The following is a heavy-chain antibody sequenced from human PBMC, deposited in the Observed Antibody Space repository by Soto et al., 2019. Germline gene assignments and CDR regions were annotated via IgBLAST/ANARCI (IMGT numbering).Heavy chain of an antibody. CDR3: AREGGLYSSGWYVIRNSFDY. D-gene: IGHD6-19*01. V-gene: IGHV1-46*01. J-gene: IGHJ4*02. CDR2: INPSGGST. Sequence: QVQLVQSGAEVKKPGASVKVSCKASGYTFTSYYMHWVRQAPGQGLEWMGIINPSGGSTSYAQKFQGRVTMTRDTSTSTVYMELSSLRSEDTAVYYCAREGGLYSSGWYVIRNSFDYWGQGTLVTVSS. CDR1: GYTFTSYY.